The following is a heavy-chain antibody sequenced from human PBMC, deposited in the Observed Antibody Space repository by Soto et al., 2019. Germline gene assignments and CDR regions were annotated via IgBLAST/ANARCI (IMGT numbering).Heavy chain of an antibody. J-gene: IGHJ6*02. CDR2: IDPSAADD. CDR1: GYSFTSYW. Sequence: GETLKISCTGSGYSFTSYWISWVRQMPGKGLEWMGGIDPSAADDNCSPPFQGHQPLSADKATSTPDRQWGSLRASDTAMYYCARRGLWEWLSAGLGIGVWGQGTTVTVPS. D-gene: IGHD3-3*01. CDR3: ARRGLWEWLSAGLGIGV. V-gene: IGHV5-10-1*01.